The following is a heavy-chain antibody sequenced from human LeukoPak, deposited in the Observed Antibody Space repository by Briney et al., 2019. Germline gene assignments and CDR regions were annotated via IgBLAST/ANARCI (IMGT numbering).Heavy chain of an antibody. CDR3: ARGVGVDTANVDY. J-gene: IGHJ4*02. Sequence: GESLKISCKGSGYSFASYWIGWVRQLPGKGLEWMGIIYPGDSDTRYSPSFQGQVTISADKSISTAYLQWSSLKASDTAMYYCARGVGVDTANVDYWGQGTLVTVSS. CDR1: GYSFASYW. V-gene: IGHV5-51*01. D-gene: IGHD5-18*01. CDR2: IYPGDSDT.